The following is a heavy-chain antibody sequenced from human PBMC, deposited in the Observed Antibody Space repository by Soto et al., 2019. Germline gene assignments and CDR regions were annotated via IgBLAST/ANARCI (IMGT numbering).Heavy chain of an antibody. Sequence: QVQLVQSGAEVKKPGASVKVSCKASGFIFATYGFNWVRQAPGQGLEWMGWISGYNGHTNYAPKFQGRVTMTADTSTSTTYMELRSLTSDDTAVYFCVRDGDAGVLMVREPSNWFDPWGQGTLVTVSS. V-gene: IGHV1-18*01. CDR1: GFIFATYG. CDR2: ISGYNGHT. CDR3: VRDGDAGVLMVREPSNWFDP. D-gene: IGHD3-10*01. J-gene: IGHJ5*02.